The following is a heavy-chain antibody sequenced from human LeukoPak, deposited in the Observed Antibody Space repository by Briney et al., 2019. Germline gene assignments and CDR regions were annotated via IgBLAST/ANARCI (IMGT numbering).Heavy chain of an antibody. CDR2: FDPEDVET. V-gene: IGHV1-24*01. Sequence: ASVKVSCKAFGYTITGYYIHWVRQAPGKGLEWMGGFDPEDVETIYAQKFQGRVTMTEDTSTETAYMELTSLRPEDTAVYYCATDFYRGRQFDYWGQGTLVTVSS. CDR3: ATDFYRGRQFDY. D-gene: IGHD2/OR15-2a*01. CDR1: GYTITGYY. J-gene: IGHJ4*02.